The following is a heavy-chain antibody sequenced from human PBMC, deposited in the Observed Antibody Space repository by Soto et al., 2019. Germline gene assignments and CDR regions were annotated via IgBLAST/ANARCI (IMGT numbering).Heavy chain of an antibody. CDR3: ARDGDPGYTFWSGPLGGGRFDP. Sequence: QVQLVQSGAEVMKPGSSVNVSCKTSGGTFGNTAVTWVRQAPGQGLEWMGGIVPMFGTANYAQKFQGRVTITADESTNTAYMELRSLRSDDTAVYYCARDGDPGYTFWSGPLGGGRFDPWGQGTLVTVSS. J-gene: IGHJ5*02. CDR1: GGTFGNTA. D-gene: IGHD3-3*01. V-gene: IGHV1-69*12. CDR2: IVPMFGTA.